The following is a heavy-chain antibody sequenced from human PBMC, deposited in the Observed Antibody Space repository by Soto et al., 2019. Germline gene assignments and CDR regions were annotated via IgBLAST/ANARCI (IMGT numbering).Heavy chain of an antibody. D-gene: IGHD3-22*01. CDR3: ARIVSAMIFSSWFDP. CDR1: GGTFSSYA. Sequence: GASVKVSCKASGGTFSSYAISWVRQAPGQGLEWMGGIIPIFGTANYAQKFQGRVTITADESTSTAYMELSSLRSEDTAVYYCARIVSAMIFSSWFDPWGQGTLVTVSS. CDR2: IIPIFGTA. V-gene: IGHV1-69*13. J-gene: IGHJ5*02.